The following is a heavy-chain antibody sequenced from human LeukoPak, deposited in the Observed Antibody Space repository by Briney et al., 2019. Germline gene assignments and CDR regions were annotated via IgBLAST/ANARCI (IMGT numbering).Heavy chain of an antibody. D-gene: IGHD5-12*01. CDR3: ARDRHSGYDSYYYYGMDV. V-gene: IGHV3-30-3*01. J-gene: IGHJ6*02. Sequence: PGGSLRLSCAASGFTLSSYAMHWVRQAPGKGLEWVGVISYDGSNKYYADSVKGRFTISRDNSKNTLYLQMNSLRAEDTAVYYCARDRHSGYDSYYYYGMDVWGQGTTVTVSS. CDR2: ISYDGSNK. CDR1: GFTLSSYA.